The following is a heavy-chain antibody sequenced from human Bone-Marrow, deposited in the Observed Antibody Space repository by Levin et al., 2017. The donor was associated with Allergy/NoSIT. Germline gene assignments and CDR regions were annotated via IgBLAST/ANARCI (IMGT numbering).Heavy chain of an antibody. CDR3: ARPLGYCSSTSCTDYYYYGMDV. V-gene: IGHV1-69*02. CDR2: IIPFLGIA. J-gene: IGHJ6*02. Sequence: SVKVSCKASGGTFASYTVTWVRQAPGQGLEWMGRIIPFLGIANYAQKFQGRVSINADKSTSTAYMELRSLRSEDTAVYYCARPLGYCSSTSCTDYYYYGMDVWGQGTTVTVSS. CDR1: GGTFASYT. D-gene: IGHD2-2*01.